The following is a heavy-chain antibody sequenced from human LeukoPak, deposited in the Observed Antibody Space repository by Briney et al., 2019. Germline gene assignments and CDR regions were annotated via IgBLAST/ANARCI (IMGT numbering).Heavy chain of an antibody. CDR2: ICACSGNT. D-gene: IGHD3-9*01. CDR1: GYTFTSYG. V-gene: IGHV1-18*01. J-gene: IGHJ4*02. CDR3: ALYYDILTGYYI. Sequence: GSVKVSCKASGYTFTSYGISWVRQAPGQGLEWMGWICACSGNTNYAPKLQGSVTMTTDTSTSTAYVELRSLRSDDTAVYYCALYYDILTGYYIWGQGTLVTVSS.